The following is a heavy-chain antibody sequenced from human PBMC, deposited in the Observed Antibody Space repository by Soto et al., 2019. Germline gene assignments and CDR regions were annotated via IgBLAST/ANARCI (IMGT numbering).Heavy chain of an antibody. D-gene: IGHD6-13*01. V-gene: IGHV1-3*01. CDR1: GYTITSYA. J-gene: IGHJ5*02. CDR2: INAGNGNT. CDR3: ARDRAAAGTVWFDP. Sequence: GASVKVSCKASGYTITSYAMHWVRQAPGQRLEWMGWINAGNGNTKYSQKFQGRVTITRDTSASTAYMELSSLRSEDTAVYYCARDRAAAGTVWFDPWGQGTLVTVSS.